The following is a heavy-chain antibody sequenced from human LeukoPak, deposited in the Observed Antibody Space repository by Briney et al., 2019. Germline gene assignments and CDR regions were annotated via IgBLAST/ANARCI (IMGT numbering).Heavy chain of an antibody. J-gene: IGHJ4*02. CDR3: ASMQQLANSFDY. V-gene: IGHV4-59*01. Sequence: SETLSLTCTVSGGSISSYYWSWIRQPPGKGLEWIGYIYYSGSTNYNPSLKSRVTISVDTSKNQFSLKLSSVTAADTAVYYCASMQQLANSFDYWGQGTLVTVSS. CDR2: IYYSGST. D-gene: IGHD6-13*01. CDR1: GGSISSYY.